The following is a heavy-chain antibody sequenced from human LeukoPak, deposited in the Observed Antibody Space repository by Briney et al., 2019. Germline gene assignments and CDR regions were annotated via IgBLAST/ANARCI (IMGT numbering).Heavy chain of an antibody. D-gene: IGHD6-13*01. V-gene: IGHV3-7*03. J-gene: IGHJ4*02. CDR2: IKEDGSVK. CDR3: AKQSAGSAAWYSLHYDF. Sequence: GGSLRLSCTASGFTFSSHWMTWVRQPPGKGLEWVANIKEDGSVKYYVDSVKGRFTISRDNTNNALYLQMNSLRADDTAVYFCAKQSAGSAAWYSLHYDFWGQGTLVTVSS. CDR1: GFTFSSHW.